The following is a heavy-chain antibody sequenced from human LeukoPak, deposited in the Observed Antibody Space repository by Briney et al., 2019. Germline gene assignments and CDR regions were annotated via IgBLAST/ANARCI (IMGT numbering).Heavy chain of an antibody. CDR2: INPNSGGT. D-gene: IGHD2-2*01. J-gene: IGHJ4*02. V-gene: IGHV1-2*02. CDR3: ARESADIVVVPAAMRLDY. Sequence: ASVKVSCKASGYTFTGYYMHWVRQAPGQGLEWVGWINPNSGGTNYAQKFQGRVTMTRDTSISTAYMELSRLRSDDTAVYYWARESADIVVVPAAMRLDYWGQGTLVTVSS. CDR1: GYTFTGYY.